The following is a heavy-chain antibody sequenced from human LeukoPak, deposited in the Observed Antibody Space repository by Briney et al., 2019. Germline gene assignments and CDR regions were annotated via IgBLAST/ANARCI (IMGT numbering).Heavy chain of an antibody. CDR3: ARGRRYAGWFDP. CDR2: MNPNSGNT. Sequence: ASVKVSCKASGYTFTSYDINWVRQSTGQGLEWMGWMNPNSGNTGYAQKFQGRVTMTRNTSISTAYMELSSLRSEDTAVYYCARGRRYAGWFDPWGQGTLVTVSS. V-gene: IGHV1-8*01. CDR1: GYTFTSYD. D-gene: IGHD3-16*01. J-gene: IGHJ5*02.